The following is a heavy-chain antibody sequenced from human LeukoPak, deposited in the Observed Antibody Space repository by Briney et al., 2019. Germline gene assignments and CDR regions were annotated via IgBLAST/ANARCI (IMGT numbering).Heavy chain of an antibody. J-gene: IGHJ4*02. CDR3: ASSGHFDWLSFDY. Sequence: SETLSLTCTVSGYSISSGYYWGWIRQPPGKGLEWIGSIYHGGSTYYNPSLKSRVTISVDTSKNQFSLKLSSVTAADTAVYYCASSGHFDWLSFDYWGQGTLVTVSS. V-gene: IGHV4-38-2*02. CDR2: IYHGGST. CDR1: GYSISSGYY. D-gene: IGHD3-9*01.